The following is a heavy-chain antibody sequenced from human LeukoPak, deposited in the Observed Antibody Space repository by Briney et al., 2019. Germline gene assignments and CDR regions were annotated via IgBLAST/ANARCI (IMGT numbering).Heavy chain of an antibody. CDR2: IYYSGST. Sequence: SETLSLTCSVSGGSVSSSFWSWIRQPPGEGLEWIGHIYYSGSTNYNPSLKSRVTISVDTSKNHFSLKVTSVTAADTAVYYCARVGPTDDYGDSHDAFDIWGQGTLVAVSS. CDR1: GGSVSSSF. CDR3: ARVGPTDDYGDSHDAFDI. V-gene: IGHV4-59*02. J-gene: IGHJ3*02. D-gene: IGHD4-17*01.